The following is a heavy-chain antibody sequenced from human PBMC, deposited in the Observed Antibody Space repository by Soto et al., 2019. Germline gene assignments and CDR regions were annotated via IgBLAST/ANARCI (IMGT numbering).Heavy chain of an antibody. J-gene: IGHJ4*02. V-gene: IGHV3-11*05. CDR3: AREKITMVRGSPQASDY. CDR2: ISSSSSYT. D-gene: IGHD3-10*01. CDR1: GFTFSDYY. Sequence: PGGSLRLSWAASGFTFSDYYMSWIRQAPGKGLEWVSYISSSSSYTNYADSVKGRFTISRDNAKNSLYLQMNSLRAEDTAVYYCAREKITMVRGSPQASDYWGQGTLVTVSS.